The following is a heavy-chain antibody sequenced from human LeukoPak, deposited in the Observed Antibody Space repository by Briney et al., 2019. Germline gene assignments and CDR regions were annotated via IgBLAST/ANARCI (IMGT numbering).Heavy chain of an antibody. D-gene: IGHD3-3*01. J-gene: IGHJ5*02. Sequence: SETLSLTCTVSGGSISSGSYYWSWIRQPAGKGLEWIGRIYTSGSTNYNPSLKSRVTISVDTSKNQFSLKLSSVTAADTAVYYCARDHVEWLFGGWFDPWGQGTLVTVSS. CDR1: GGSISSGSYY. V-gene: IGHV4-61*02. CDR3: ARDHVEWLFGGWFDP. CDR2: IYTSGST.